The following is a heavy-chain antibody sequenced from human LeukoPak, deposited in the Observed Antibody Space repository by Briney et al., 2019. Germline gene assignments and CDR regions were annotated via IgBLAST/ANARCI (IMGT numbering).Heavy chain of an antibody. CDR1: GFTFSSYA. CDR3: AKVRRSIAVAGGYYFDY. V-gene: IGHV3-23*01. J-gene: IGHJ4*02. CDR2: ISGSGGST. D-gene: IGHD6-19*01. Sequence: GSLRLSCAASGFTFSSYAMSWVRQAPGKGLEWVSAISGSGGSTYYADSVKGRFTISRDNSKNTLYLQMNSLRAEDTAVYYCAKVRRSIAVAGGYYFDYWGQGTLVTASS.